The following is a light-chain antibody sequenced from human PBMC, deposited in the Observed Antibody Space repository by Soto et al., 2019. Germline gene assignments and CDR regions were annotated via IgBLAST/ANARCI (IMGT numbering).Light chain of an antibody. Sequence: QPVLTQSPSASASLGASVKLTCTLSSGHSSYAIAWHQQQPEKGPRYLMKLNSDGSHSKRDGIPDRFSGSSSGAERYLTISSLQSEEEADYYCQTWGSGIRVVFGGGTKLTVL. CDR1: SGHSSYA. CDR2: LNSDGSH. V-gene: IGLV4-69*01. J-gene: IGLJ2*01. CDR3: QTWGSGIRVV.